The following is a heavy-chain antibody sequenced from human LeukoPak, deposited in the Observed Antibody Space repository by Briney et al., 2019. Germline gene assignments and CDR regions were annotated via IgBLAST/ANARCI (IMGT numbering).Heavy chain of an antibody. CDR2: MSYDGSNK. V-gene: IGHV3-30-3*01. J-gene: IGHJ1*01. CDR1: GFTFSSYT. D-gene: IGHD6-13*01. Sequence: AGGSLRLSCSASGFTFSSYTMHWVRQAPGKGPEWVAVMSYDGSNKYYADSVKGRFTISRDNSKNTLYLQMNSLRTEDTAVYYCASQIAAAGRDTFQHWGQGTLVTVSS. CDR3: ASQIAAAGRDTFQH.